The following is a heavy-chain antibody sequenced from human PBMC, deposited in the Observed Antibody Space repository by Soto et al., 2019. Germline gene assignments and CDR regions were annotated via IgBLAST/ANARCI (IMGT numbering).Heavy chain of an antibody. V-gene: IGHV1-8*01. CDR1: GYTFTSYD. D-gene: IGHD3-16*02. CDR2: MNPNSGNT. CDR3: ARGLSDYIWGSYRYSWFDP. Sequence: ASVKVSCKASGYTFTSYDINWVRQATGQGLEWMGWMNPNSGNTGYAQKFQGRVTMTRNTSISTAYMELSSLRSEDTAVYYCARGLSDYIWGSYRYSWFDPWGQGTLVTVSS. J-gene: IGHJ5*02.